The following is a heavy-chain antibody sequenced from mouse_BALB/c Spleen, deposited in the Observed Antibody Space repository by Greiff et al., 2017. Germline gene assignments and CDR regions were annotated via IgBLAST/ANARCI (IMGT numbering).Heavy chain of an antibody. CDR2: ISSGGSYT. J-gene: IGHJ3*01. D-gene: IGHD2-3*01. CDR1: GFTFSSYT. Sequence: EVQRVESGGGLVKPGGSLKLSCAASGFTFSSYTMSWVRQTPEKRLEWVATISSGGSYTYYPDSVKGRFTISRDNAKNTLYLQMSSLKSEDTAMYYCTRDFYDPWFAYWGQGTLVTVSA. CDR3: TRDFYDPWFAY. V-gene: IGHV5-6-4*01.